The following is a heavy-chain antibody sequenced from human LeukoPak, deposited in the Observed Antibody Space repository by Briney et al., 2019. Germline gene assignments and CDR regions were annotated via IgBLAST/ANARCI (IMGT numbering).Heavy chain of an antibody. CDR3: ARTVRSGYDFWGGSLSFDP. Sequence: PSETLSLTCTVSGGSISSSSYYWGWIRQPPGKGLEWIGSIYYSGSTYYNPSLKSRVTISVDTSKNQFSLKLSSVTAADTAVYYCARTVRSGYDFWGGSLSFDPWGQGTLVTVSS. CDR1: GGSISSSSYY. CDR2: IYYSGST. J-gene: IGHJ5*02. V-gene: IGHV4-39*01. D-gene: IGHD3-3*01.